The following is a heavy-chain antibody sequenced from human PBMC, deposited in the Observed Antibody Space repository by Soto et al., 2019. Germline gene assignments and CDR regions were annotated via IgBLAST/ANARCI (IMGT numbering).Heavy chain of an antibody. V-gene: IGHV3-23*01. J-gene: IGHJ4*02. CDR2: ISGSGGGT. D-gene: IGHD3-3*01. CDR1: GFTFSSYA. Sequence: GVLRLSCAASGFTFSSYAMSWVRQAPGKGLEWVSLISGSGGGTYYADSVKGRFTISRDNSKNTLYLQMNSLRAEDTAVYYCTTDLYYDLWSGYVGFDNWGQGTLVTVSS. CDR3: TTDLYYDLWSGYVGFDN.